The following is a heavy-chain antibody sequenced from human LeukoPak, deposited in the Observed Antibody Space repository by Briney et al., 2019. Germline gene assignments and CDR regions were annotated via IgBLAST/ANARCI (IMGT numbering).Heavy chain of an antibody. D-gene: IGHD1-14*01. CDR1: GFTFNNYG. V-gene: IGHV3-30*02. J-gene: IGHJ4*02. CDR2: IRYDGTSE. Sequence: PGGSLRLSCGASGFTFNNYGMLWVRQAPGKGLDWVAFIRYDGTSEYYADSVKGRFTISRDNSKNTLFLQMNSLRPEDTAVYYCVKDNPLDYWGQGTLAIVSS. CDR3: VKDNPLDY.